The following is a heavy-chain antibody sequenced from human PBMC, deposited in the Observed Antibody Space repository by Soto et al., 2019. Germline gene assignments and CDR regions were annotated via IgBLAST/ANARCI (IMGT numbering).Heavy chain of an antibody. J-gene: IGHJ4*02. CDR3: ARGIVTTVTYFDY. CDR2: IYYSGST. Sequence: SETLSLTCTVSGGSISSYYWSWIRLPPGKGLEWIGYIYYSGSTNYNPSLKSRVTISVDTSKNQFSLKLSSVTAADTAVYYCARGIVTTVTYFDYWGQGTLVTVSS. CDR1: GGSISSYY. D-gene: IGHD4-17*01. V-gene: IGHV4-59*01.